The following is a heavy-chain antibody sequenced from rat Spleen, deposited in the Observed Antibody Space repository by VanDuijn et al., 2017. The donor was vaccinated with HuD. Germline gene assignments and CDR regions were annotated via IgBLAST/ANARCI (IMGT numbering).Heavy chain of an antibody. D-gene: IGHD1-4*01. J-gene: IGHJ2*01. CDR2: INYEGVKT. CDR3: AREAGIPFHYFDY. V-gene: IGHV5-17*01. CDR1: GFIFSDYG. Sequence: EVQLVESGGGLIQPGRSLKLSCVASGFIFSDYGMAWVRQAPKKGLEWVATINYEGVKTYYRDSVKGRFTISRDNAKSTLFLQMDSLRSEDTATYYCAREAGIPFHYFDYWGQGVMVTVSS.